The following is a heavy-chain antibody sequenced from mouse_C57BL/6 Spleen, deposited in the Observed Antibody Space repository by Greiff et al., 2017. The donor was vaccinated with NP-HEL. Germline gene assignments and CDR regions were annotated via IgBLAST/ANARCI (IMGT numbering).Heavy chain of an antibody. CDR2: INPGSGGT. V-gene: IGHV1-54*01. J-gene: IGHJ4*01. Sequence: VKLQQSGAELVRPGTSVKVSCKASGYAFTNYLIEWVKQRPGQGLEWIGVINPGSGGTNYNEKFKGKATLTADKSSSTAYMQLSSLTSEDSAVYFCARSMEGSYYAMDYWGQGTSVTVSS. CDR3: ARSMEGSYYAMDY. CDR1: GYAFTNYL.